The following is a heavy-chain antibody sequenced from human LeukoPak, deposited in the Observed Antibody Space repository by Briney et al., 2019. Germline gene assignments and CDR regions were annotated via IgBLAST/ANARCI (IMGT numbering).Heavy chain of an antibody. CDR2: ISAYNGNT. J-gene: IGHJ4*02. CDR3: ARDYGSGSYYRRGYFDY. V-gene: IGHV1-18*04. Sequence: ASVKVSCKASGYTFTGYYMHWVRQAPGQGLEWMGWISAYNGNTNYAQKLQGRVTMTTDTSTSTAYMELRSLRSDDTAVYYCARDYGSGSYYRRGYFDYWGQGTLVTVSS. D-gene: IGHD3-10*01. CDR1: GYTFTGYY.